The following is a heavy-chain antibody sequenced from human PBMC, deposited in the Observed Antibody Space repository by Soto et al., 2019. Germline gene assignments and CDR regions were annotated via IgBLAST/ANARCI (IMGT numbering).Heavy chain of an antibody. CDR1: GFTFSSYA. CDR2: ISYDGSNK. V-gene: IGHV3-30-3*01. J-gene: IGHJ6*02. D-gene: IGHD6-13*01. CDR3: ARDPSLYSSRPHYYYYYYGMDV. Sequence: PGGSLRLSCAASGFTFSSYAMHWVRQAPGKGLEWVAVISYDGSNKYYADSVKGRFTISRDNSKNTLYLQMNSLRAEDTAVYYCARDPSLYSSRPHYYYYYYGMDVWGQGTTVTVSS.